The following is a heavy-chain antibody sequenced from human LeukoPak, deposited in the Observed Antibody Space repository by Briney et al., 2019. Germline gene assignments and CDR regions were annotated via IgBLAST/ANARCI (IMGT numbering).Heavy chain of an antibody. Sequence: GGSLRLSCAASGFTFSSYSVNWVRQAPGKGLEWVSSISSSSSYIYYADSVKGRFTISRDNAKNSLYLQMNSLRAEDTALYYCAKSVIRVPAATYFDYWGQGTLVTVSS. J-gene: IGHJ4*02. CDR2: ISSSSSYI. V-gene: IGHV3-21*04. CDR1: GFTFSSYS. CDR3: AKSVIRVPAATYFDY. D-gene: IGHD2-2*01.